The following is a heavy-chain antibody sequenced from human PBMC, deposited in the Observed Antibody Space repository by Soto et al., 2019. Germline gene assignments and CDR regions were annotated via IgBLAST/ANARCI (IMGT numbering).Heavy chain of an antibody. J-gene: IGHJ5*02. CDR1: GGSVSSVSYY. CDR3: ERERERQLVLMWFDP. Sequence: SETLSLTCTVSGGSVSSVSYYWSWIRQPPGKGLEWIGYIYYSGSTNYNPSLKSRVTMSVDTSKNQFSLKLSSVTAADTAVYYCERERERQLVLMWFDPWGQGTLVTVSS. V-gene: IGHV4-61*01. CDR2: IYYSGST. D-gene: IGHD6-13*01.